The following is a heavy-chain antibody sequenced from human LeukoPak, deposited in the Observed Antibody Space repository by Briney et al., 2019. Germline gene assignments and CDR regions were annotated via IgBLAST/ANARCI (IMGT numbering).Heavy chain of an antibody. D-gene: IGHD2-15*01. CDR1: GGTFSSYA. Sequence: GASVKVSCKASGGTFSSYAISWVRQAPGQGLEWMGWINAYNGKTNYSQNFQGRVTMTTDTSTSTAYMELRSLRYDDTAVYYCARVPELPDYWGQGTLVTVSS. CDR2: INAYNGKT. CDR3: ARVPELPDY. V-gene: IGHV1-18*01. J-gene: IGHJ4*02.